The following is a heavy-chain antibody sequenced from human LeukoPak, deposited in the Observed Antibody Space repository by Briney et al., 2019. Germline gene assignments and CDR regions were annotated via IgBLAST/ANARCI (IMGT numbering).Heavy chain of an antibody. CDR1: GFIFDIYN. D-gene: IGHD3-22*01. CDR2: ISSRSTTI. CDR3: AREFNYYDNSGLSSEGFDY. Sequence: GGSLRLSCAASGFIFDIYNMNWVRQVPGKGLEWVSYISSRSTTIHYADSVKGRFTISRDDAKNSLYLQMNSLRAEDTAVYYCAREFNYYDNSGLSSEGFDYWGQGTLVTVSS. V-gene: IGHV3-48*01. J-gene: IGHJ4*02.